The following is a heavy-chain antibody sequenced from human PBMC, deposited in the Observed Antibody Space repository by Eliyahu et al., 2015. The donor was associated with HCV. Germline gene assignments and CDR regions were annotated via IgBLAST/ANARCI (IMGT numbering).Heavy chain of an antibody. J-gene: IGHJ6*02. CDR2: IXYXGST. D-gene: IGHD2-15*01. V-gene: IGHV4-59*01. CDR3: ARFNTLGMDV. Sequence: QVQLQESGPGLVKPSETLSLTCXVSGGSISSYYWSXIXQPPGKGLEWIGYIXYXGSTNYNPSLKSRVTISVXTSKNQFSLKLSSVTAADTAVYYCARFNTLGMDVWGQGTTVTVSS. CDR1: GGSISSYY.